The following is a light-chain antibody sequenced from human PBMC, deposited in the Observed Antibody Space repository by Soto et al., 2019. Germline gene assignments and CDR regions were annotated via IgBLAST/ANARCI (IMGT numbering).Light chain of an antibody. CDR2: GNN. V-gene: IGLV1-51*01. Sequence: QSVLTQPPSVSAAPGQNVNISCSGSSSNIGKKFVSWFQKQPGSAPKLLVYGNNERRSAMPDRFSASKSGTSATLAITGLQAGDDADYYCATWDYSLRAGVFGAGTKVTVL. CDR1: SSNIGKKF. J-gene: IGLJ3*02. CDR3: ATWDYSLRAGV.